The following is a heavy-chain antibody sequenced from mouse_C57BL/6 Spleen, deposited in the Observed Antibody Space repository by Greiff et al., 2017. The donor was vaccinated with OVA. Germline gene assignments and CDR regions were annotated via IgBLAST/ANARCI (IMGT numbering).Heavy chain of an antibody. D-gene: IGHD3-2*02. CDR2: INPSSGYT. CDR1: GYTFTSYW. V-gene: IGHV1-7*01. Sequence: VQLQQSGAELAKPGASVKLSCKASGYTFTSYWLHWVKQRPGQGLEWIGYINPSSGYTKYNQKFKDKATLTADKSSSTAYMQLSSLTYEDSAVYYCASTAQATWFAYWGQGTLVTVSA. CDR3: ASTAQATWFAY. J-gene: IGHJ3*01.